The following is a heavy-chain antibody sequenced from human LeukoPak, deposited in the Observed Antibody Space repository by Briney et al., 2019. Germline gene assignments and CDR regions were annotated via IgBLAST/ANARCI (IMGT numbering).Heavy chain of an antibody. Sequence: RASVKASCKASGGTFSSYAISWVRQAPGQGLEWMGGIIPIFGTANYAQKFQGRVTITADESTSTAYMELSSLRSEDTAVYYCARGKEYSSSNYWGQGTLVTVSS. V-gene: IGHV1-69*13. J-gene: IGHJ4*02. CDR3: ARGKEYSSSNY. CDR2: IIPIFGTA. D-gene: IGHD6-13*01. CDR1: GGTFSSYA.